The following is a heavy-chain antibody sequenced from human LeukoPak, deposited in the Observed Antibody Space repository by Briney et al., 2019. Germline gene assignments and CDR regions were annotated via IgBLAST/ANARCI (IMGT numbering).Heavy chain of an antibody. D-gene: IGHD1-26*01. CDR2: IIPIFGIA. CDR3: ARDGSYDVRYFEY. Sequence: EASVKVSCKASGGTFSSYAISWVRQAPGQGLEWMGRIIPIFGIANYAQKFQGRVTITADKSTSTAYMELSSLRSEDTAVYYCARDGSYDVRYFEYWGQGTLVTVSS. V-gene: IGHV1-69*04. J-gene: IGHJ4*02. CDR1: GGTFSSYA.